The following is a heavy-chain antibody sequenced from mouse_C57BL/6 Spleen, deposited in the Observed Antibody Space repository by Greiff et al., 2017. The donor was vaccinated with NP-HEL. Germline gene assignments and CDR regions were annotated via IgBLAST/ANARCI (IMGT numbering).Heavy chain of an antibody. D-gene: IGHD1-1*01. CDR1: GYTFTDHT. CDR3: AREGVTTVVATDFDY. CDR2: IYPRDGST. J-gene: IGHJ2*01. V-gene: IGHV1-78*01. Sequence: VQLQQSDAELVKPGASVKISCKVSGYTFTDHTIHWMKQRPEQGLEWIGYIYPRDGSTKYNEKFKGKATLTADKSSSTTYMQLNSLTSEDAAVYFCAREGVTTVVATDFDYWGQGTTLTVSS.